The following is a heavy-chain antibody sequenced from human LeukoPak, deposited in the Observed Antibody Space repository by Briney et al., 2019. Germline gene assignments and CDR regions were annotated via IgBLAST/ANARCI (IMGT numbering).Heavy chain of an antibody. J-gene: IGHJ6*03. V-gene: IGHV4-38-2*02. CDR2: IYYNGHT. CDR3: ALYSGSYYYYTDV. Sequence: RTSETLSLTCTVSGYSISSGYYWGCIRQPPGKGLEWIGYIYYNGHTYYHPSLNSRVTISIDTSKTKFYLKLNSVTAADTAVYDCALYSGSYYYYTDVWGKGTTVTVSS. D-gene: IGHD1-26*01. CDR1: GYSISSGYY.